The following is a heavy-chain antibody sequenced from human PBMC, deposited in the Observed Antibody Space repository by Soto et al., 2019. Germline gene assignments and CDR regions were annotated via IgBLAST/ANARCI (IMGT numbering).Heavy chain of an antibody. V-gene: IGHV2-5*02. D-gene: IGHD1-26*01. CDR2: IYWDGDK. J-gene: IGHJ4*02. CDR1: GFSLSTDGVG. CDR3: AHRRGAYYFDY. Sequence: GSGPTLVNPTQTLTLTCTFSGFSLSTDGVGVGWIRQPPGKAPEWLALIYWDGDKRYSPSLKSRLTITKDTSKNQVVLTMTNMDPVDTATYYCAHRRGAYYFDYWGQGTLVTVSS.